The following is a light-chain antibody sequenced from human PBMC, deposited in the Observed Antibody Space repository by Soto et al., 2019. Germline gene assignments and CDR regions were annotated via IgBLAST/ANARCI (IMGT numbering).Light chain of an antibody. V-gene: IGKV3-15*01. Sequence: EIVMTQSPATLSVSPGERATLSCRASQSVNSNLAWYQQKPGQAPNLLIHGASTRAPGIPAGFSGSGSGTEFTLTISSLQSEDFAVYYCQQYYNWPWTFGQGTKVEIK. J-gene: IGKJ1*01. CDR3: QQYYNWPWT. CDR2: GAS. CDR1: QSVNSN.